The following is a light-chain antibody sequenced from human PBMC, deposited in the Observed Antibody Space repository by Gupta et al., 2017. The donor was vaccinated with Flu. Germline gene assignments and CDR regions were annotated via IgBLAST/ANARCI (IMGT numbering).Light chain of an antibody. Sequence: SITISCTGSSSDIETYKYVSWYQQHQGKAPKLVIFEVSNRPSGISNRFSGSKSGNTASLTISGLQAEDEAHYYCSSYSSKNSVVFGGGTKVTVL. CDR2: EVS. CDR1: SSDIETYKY. J-gene: IGLJ2*01. V-gene: IGLV2-14*01. CDR3: SSYSSKNSVV.